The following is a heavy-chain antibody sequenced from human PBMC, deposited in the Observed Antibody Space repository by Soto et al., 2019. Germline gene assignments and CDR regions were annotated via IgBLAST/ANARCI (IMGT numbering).Heavy chain of an antibody. Sequence: ASVKVSCKACGGTFSSYAISWVRQAPEQGLEWMGGIIPIFGTANYAQKFQGRVTITADESTSTAYMELSSLRSEDTAVYYCARGGVVLVPAAPEDYYYGMDVWGQGTTVTVSS. D-gene: IGHD2-2*01. J-gene: IGHJ6*02. CDR3: ARGGVVLVPAAPEDYYYGMDV. V-gene: IGHV1-69*13. CDR2: IIPIFGTA. CDR1: GGTFSSYA.